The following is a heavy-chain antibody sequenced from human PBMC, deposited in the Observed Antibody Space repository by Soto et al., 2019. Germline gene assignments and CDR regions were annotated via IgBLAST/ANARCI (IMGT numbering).Heavy chain of an antibody. Sequence: ASVKVSCKASGYTFTSYGISWVRQAPGQGLEWMGWISAYNGNTNYAQKLQGRVTMTTDTSTSTAYMELRSLRSDDTAVYYCARTYYDLWSGHSRNWFDPWGQGTLVTVSS. V-gene: IGHV1-18*01. CDR3: ARTYYDLWSGHSRNWFDP. D-gene: IGHD3-3*01. J-gene: IGHJ5*02. CDR2: ISAYNGNT. CDR1: GYTFTSYG.